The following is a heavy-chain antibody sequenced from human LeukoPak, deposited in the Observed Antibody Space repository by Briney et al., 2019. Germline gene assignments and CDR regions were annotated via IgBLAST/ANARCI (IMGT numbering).Heavy chain of an antibody. J-gene: IGHJ4*02. CDR2: ISSSSSYI. V-gene: IGHV3-21*01. D-gene: IGHD6-13*01. CDR1: GFTFSSYS. CDR3: ARSIAHSSSWSFDY. Sequence: GGSLRLACAASGFTFSSYSMYWVRQAPEKGLEWVSSISSSSSYIYYADSVKGRFTISRDNAKNSLYLQMNSLRAEDTAVYYCARSIAHSSSWSFDYWGQGTLVTVSS.